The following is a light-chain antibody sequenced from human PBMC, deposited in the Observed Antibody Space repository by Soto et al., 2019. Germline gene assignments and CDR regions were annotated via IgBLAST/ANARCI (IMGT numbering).Light chain of an antibody. CDR3: QQRSNWPGVT. CDR1: QNVSSY. V-gene: IGKV3-11*01. J-gene: IGKJ4*01. Sequence: EIVLTQSPATLSLSPGERATLSCRASQNVSSYLAWYQQKPGQAPRLLIYDASNRATGIPARFSGSGSGTDFTLTISSLEPEDFAVYYCQQRSNWPGVTFGGGTKVEIK. CDR2: DAS.